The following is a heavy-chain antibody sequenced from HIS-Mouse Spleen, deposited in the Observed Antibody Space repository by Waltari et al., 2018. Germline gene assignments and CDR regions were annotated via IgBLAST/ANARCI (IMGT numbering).Heavy chain of an antibody. CDR1: GYTFTSSG. CDR2: ISAYNGNT. D-gene: IGHD3-3*01. V-gene: IGHV1-18*01. Sequence: QVQLVQSGAEVKKPGASVKVSCKASGYTFTSSGISWVRQAPGQGLEWMGWISAYNGNTNYAQKLQGRVTMTTDTSTSTAYMELRSLRSDDTAVYYCVRSESRFLEWLDWFDPWGQGTLVTVSS. CDR3: VRSESRFLEWLDWFDP. J-gene: IGHJ5*02.